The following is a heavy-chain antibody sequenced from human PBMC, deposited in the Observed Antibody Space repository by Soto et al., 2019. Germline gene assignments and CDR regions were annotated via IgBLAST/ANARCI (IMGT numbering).Heavy chain of an antibody. CDR2: INWNGGST. Sequence: GWSLRLSCAASGFTFDDYGMSWVRQAPGKGLEWVSGINWNGGSTGYADSVKGRFTISRDNAKNSLYLQMNSLRAEDTALYHCAREYDYGDYRYLQHWGQGTLVTVSS. CDR3: AREYDYGDYRYLQH. CDR1: GFTFDDYG. V-gene: IGHV3-20*01. J-gene: IGHJ1*01. D-gene: IGHD4-17*01.